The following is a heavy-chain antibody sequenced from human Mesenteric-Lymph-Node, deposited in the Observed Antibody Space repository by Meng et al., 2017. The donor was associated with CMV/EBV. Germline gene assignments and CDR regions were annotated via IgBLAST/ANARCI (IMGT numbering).Heavy chain of an antibody. Sequence: CDVYGGSFNGYYWSWIRQPPGKGLEWIGEINHSGNTNYNPSLRGRVSISRDRSKNHFSLDLMYMTAADTAVYYCASINGFDPGPLYWGQGILVTVSS. D-gene: IGHD2-8*01. CDR1: GGSFNGYY. CDR3: ASINGFDPGPLY. CDR2: INHSGNT. V-gene: IGHV4-34*09. J-gene: IGHJ4*02.